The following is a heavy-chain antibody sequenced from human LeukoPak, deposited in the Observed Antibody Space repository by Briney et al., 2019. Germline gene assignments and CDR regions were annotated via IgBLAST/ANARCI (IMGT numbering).Heavy chain of an antibody. CDR3: ARVHATGYFSLDLGY. V-gene: IGHV1-2*02. D-gene: IGHD3-9*01. Sequence: ASVKVSCKASGYTFTGYFMHWVRQAPGQGLDWMGWINPNTGGTEYAQKFQGRVTMTRDTSIGTAYMELSTVTSDDTAVYFCARVHATGYFSLDLGYWGQGTLVTVSS. CDR1: GYTFTGYF. J-gene: IGHJ4*02. CDR2: INPNTGGT.